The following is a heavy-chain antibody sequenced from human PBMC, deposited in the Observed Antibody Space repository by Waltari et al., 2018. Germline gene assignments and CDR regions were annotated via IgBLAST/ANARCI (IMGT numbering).Heavy chain of an antibody. CDR2: ISGDSRFI. CDR1: RFPFSGYS. Sequence: EVQLVESGGGLVTPGGSLRLSCEASRFPFSGYSMNWVRQAPGKGLEWVSSISGDSRFIYYADSVNGRFTISSDDAKNSLYLQMNSLRVEDTAVYYCARDRRGYFDYWGPGTLVSVSS. V-gene: IGHV3-21*01. J-gene: IGHJ4*02. D-gene: IGHD3-16*01. CDR3: ARDRRGYFDY.